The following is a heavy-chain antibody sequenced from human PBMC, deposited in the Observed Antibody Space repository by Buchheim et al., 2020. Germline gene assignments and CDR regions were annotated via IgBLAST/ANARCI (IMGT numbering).Heavy chain of an antibody. J-gene: IGHJ4*02. D-gene: IGHD6-13*01. V-gene: IGHV3-48*02. CDR1: GFSFSDEN. CDR2: INSDSSVT. CDR3: ARGWRSSWFYQ. Sequence: EVQLVESGGGLVQPGGSLRLSCADSGFSFSDENMNWVRQTPGKGLEWLAFINSDSSVTFYAGAVKGRFTISRDNARNSLYLQMNSLRDEDTALYYCARGWRSSWFYQWGQGTL.